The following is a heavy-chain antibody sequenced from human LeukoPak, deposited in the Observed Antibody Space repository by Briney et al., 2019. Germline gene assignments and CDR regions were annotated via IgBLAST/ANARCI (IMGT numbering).Heavy chain of an antibody. V-gene: IGHV4-4*07. CDR2: IYTSGST. CDR3: ARDHGSTSGWFDY. D-gene: IGHD6-19*01. Sequence: SETLSLTCTVSRGSVSSDYWSWIRQPAGKGLEWIGRIYTSGSTDYNPSLKSRVSISVDTSKNQISLKLTSVTAADTAVYYCARDHGSTSGWFDYWGQGTLVTVSS. CDR1: RGSVSSDY. J-gene: IGHJ4*02.